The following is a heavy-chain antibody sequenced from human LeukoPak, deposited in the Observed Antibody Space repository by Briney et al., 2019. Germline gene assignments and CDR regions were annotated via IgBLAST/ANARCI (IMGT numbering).Heavy chain of an antibody. CDR2: IIPIFGTA. Sequence: VKVSCKASGGTFSSYAISWVRQAPGQGLEWMGGIIPIFGTANYAQKFQGRVTITADESTSTAYMELSSLRSEDTAVYYCARGGQGWLVNDAFDIWGQGTMVTVSS. J-gene: IGHJ3*02. V-gene: IGHV1-69*13. D-gene: IGHD6-19*01. CDR1: GGTFSSYA. CDR3: ARGGQGWLVNDAFDI.